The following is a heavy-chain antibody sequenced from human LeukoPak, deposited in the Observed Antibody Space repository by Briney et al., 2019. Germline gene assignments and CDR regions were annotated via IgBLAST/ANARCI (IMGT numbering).Heavy chain of an antibody. V-gene: IGHV4-38-2*02. CDR1: GYSISSGYY. CDR3: ARDNRVYYNSSGSTGAFDI. J-gene: IGHJ3*02. CDR2: IYHSGST. Sequence: SETLSLTCTVSGYSISSGYYWGWFRQPPGKGLEWMGSIYHSGSTNYNPSLKSRVTISVDTSKNQFSLKLSSVTAADTAVYYCARDNRVYYNSSGSTGAFDIWGQGTMVTVSS. D-gene: IGHD3-22*01.